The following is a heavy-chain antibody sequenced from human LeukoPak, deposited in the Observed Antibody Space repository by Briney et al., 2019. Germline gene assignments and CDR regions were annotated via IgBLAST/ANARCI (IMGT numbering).Heavy chain of an antibody. V-gene: IGHV1-2*02. CDR2: INPNSGGT. J-gene: IGHJ4*02. Sequence: GASVKVSCKASGYTFTGYYMHWVRQAPGHGLEWMGWINPNSGGTNYAQKFQGRVTMTRDTSISTAYMELSRLRSDDTAVYYCARDRGVVTPFDYWGQGTLVTVSS. CDR1: GYTFTGYY. CDR3: ARDRGVVTPFDY. D-gene: IGHD4-23*01.